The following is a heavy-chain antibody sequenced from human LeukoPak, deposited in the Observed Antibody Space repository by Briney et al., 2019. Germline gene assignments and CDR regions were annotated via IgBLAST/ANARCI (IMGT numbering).Heavy chain of an antibody. CDR3: ARSQWIQLWLHFRHGSHFDY. CDR2: INHSGST. D-gene: IGHD5-18*01. CDR1: GGSISSSSYY. Sequence: SETLSLTCTVSGGSISSSSYYWGWIRQPPGKGLEWIGEINHSGSTNYNPSLKSRVTISVDTSKNQFSLKLSSVTAADTAVYYCARSQWIQLWLHFRHGSHFDYWGQGTLVTVSS. J-gene: IGHJ4*02. V-gene: IGHV4-39*07.